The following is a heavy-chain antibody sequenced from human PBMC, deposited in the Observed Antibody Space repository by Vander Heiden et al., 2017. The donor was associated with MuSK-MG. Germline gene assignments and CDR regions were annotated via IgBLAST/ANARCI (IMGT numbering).Heavy chain of an antibody. D-gene: IGHD3-16*01. V-gene: IGHV3-33*06. CDR2: IWYDGSNK. CDR3: AKVAESTWEYFDY. J-gene: IGHJ4*02. Sequence: QVQLVESGGGVVQPGRSLRLSCAASGFTFSSYGMHWVRQAPGKGLEWVAVIWYDGSNKYYADSVKGRFTISRDNSKNTLYLQMNSLRAEDTAVYYCAKVAESTWEYFDYWGQGTLVTVSS. CDR1: GFTFSSYG.